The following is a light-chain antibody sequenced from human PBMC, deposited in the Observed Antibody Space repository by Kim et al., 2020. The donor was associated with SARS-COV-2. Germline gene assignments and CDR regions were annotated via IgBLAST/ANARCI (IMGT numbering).Light chain of an antibody. CDR2: RND. V-gene: IGLV1-47*01. J-gene: IGLJ2*01. CDR3: AAWDDSLSGVV. CDR1: SPNIGSNY. Sequence: RGPISCSGSSPNIGSNYVYWYQQLPGTAPKLLIYRNDQRPSGVPDRFSGSKSGTSASLAISGLRSEDEADYSCAAWDDSLSGVVFGGGTKLTVL.